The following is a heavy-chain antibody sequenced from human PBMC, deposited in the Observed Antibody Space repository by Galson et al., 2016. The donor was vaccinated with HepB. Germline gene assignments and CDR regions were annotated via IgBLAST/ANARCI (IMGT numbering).Heavy chain of an antibody. J-gene: IGHJ6*02. Sequence: SLRLSCAASGFTFSSYAMHWVRQAPGKGLEWVAVISFDGSNKYYADSVKGRFTISRDNSENTLYLQMNSLRAEDTAVYYCARDRYNWNYHYYYYGMDVWGQGTTVTVSS. CDR2: ISFDGSNK. CDR3: ARDRYNWNYHYYYYGMDV. CDR1: GFTFSSYA. V-gene: IGHV3-30*04. D-gene: IGHD1-7*01.